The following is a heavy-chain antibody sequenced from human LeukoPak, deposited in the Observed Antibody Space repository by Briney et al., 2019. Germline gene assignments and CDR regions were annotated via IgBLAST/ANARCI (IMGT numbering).Heavy chain of an antibody. Sequence: PGGSLRLSCAASGFTFSSYSMNWVRQAPGKGLEWVSSISSSSSYIYYADSVKGRVTISRDNAKNSLYLQMNSLRAEDTAVYYCARMEDYGDSKSDYWGQGTLVTVSS. CDR2: ISSSSSYI. CDR1: GFTFSSYS. V-gene: IGHV3-21*01. CDR3: ARMEDYGDSKSDY. J-gene: IGHJ4*02. D-gene: IGHD4-17*01.